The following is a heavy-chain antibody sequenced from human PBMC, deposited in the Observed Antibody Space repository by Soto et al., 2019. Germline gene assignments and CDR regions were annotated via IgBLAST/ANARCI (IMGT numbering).Heavy chain of an antibody. J-gene: IGHJ4*02. CDR1: GGSFSGYY. Sequence: SETLSLTCAVYGGSFSGYYWSWIRQPPGKGLEWIGEINHSGSTNYNPSLKSRVTISVDTSKNQFSLKLSSVTAADTAVYYCARGRVTYSYGSGSYYIDYWGQGTLVTVSS. CDR3: ARGRVTYSYGSGSYYIDY. V-gene: IGHV4-34*01. D-gene: IGHD3-10*01. CDR2: INHSGST.